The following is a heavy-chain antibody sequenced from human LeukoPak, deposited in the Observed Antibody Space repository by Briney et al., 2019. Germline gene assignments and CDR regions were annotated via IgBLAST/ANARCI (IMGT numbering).Heavy chain of an antibody. D-gene: IGHD6-13*01. V-gene: IGHV3-23*01. Sequence: GGSLRLSCAASGFTFSSYAMTWVRQAPGRGLEWVSAISGSGGSTYFADSVKGRFTVSRDNSKDTLYLQMNSLRAEDTAVYYCAKDHQGYWADSFDYWGQGTLVTVS. CDR3: AKDHQGYWADSFDY. CDR1: GFTFSSYA. CDR2: ISGSGGST. J-gene: IGHJ4*02.